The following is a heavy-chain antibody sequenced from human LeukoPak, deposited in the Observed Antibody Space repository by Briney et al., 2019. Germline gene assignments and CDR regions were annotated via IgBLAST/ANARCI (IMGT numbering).Heavy chain of an antibody. CDR3: ARESGKFDY. CDR2: ISGDVVST. Sequence: SCKASGYTFTSYYMHWVRQAPGQGLEWVSLISGDVVSTFFADSVKGRFSISRDNSKNSLFLEMSSLRTEDTAMYYCARESGKFDYWGQGTLVGVSS. J-gene: IGHJ4*02. V-gene: IGHV3-43*02. CDR1: GYTFTSYY.